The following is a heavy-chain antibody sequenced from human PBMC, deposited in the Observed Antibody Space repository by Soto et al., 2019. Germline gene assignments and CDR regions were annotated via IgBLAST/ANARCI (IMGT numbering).Heavy chain of an antibody. CDR2: ISAYNGNT. V-gene: IGHV1-18*01. Sequence: QVQLVQSGAEVKKPGASVKVSCKASGYTFTSYGISWVRQAPGQGLEWMGRISAYNGNTNYAQKSQGRVPMTTVTSTSTAYMELRSLRSDDTAVYYCARDTLSGWYPHTWGQGTLVTVSS. CDR3: ARDTLSGWYPHT. CDR1: GYTFTSYG. D-gene: IGHD6-19*01. J-gene: IGHJ5*02.